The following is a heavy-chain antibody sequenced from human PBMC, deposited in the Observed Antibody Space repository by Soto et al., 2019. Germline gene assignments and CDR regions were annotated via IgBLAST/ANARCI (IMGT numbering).Heavy chain of an antibody. J-gene: IGHJ6*02. CDR3: ARYYYDRSGYRPAYYYYYYGMDV. Sequence: EVQLVESGGGLVQPGGSLRLSCAASGFTFSSYWMSWVRQAPGKGLEWVANIKQDGSEKYYVDSVKGRFTISRDNAKNSLYLQMNSLRAEDTAVYYCARYYYDRSGYRPAYYYYYYGMDVWGQGTTVTVSS. D-gene: IGHD3-22*01. CDR1: GFTFSSYW. V-gene: IGHV3-7*04. CDR2: IKQDGSEK.